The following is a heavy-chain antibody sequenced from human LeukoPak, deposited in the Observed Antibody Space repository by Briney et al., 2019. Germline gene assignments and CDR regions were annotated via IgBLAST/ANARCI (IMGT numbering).Heavy chain of an antibody. J-gene: IGHJ3*02. CDR3: AKARRGGVYGDYGAFDI. CDR1: GFTFSSYG. V-gene: IGHV3-33*06. Sequence: GRSLRLSCAASGFTFSSYGMHWVRQAPGKGLEWVAVIWYDGSNKYYADSVKGRFTISRDNSKNTLYLQMNSLRAEDTAVYYCAKARRGGVYGDYGAFDIWGQGTMVTVSS. CDR2: IWYDGSNK. D-gene: IGHD4-17*01.